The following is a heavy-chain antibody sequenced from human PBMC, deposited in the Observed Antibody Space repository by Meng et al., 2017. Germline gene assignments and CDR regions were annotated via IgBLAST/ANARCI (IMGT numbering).Heavy chain of an antibody. CDR2: INAGNGNT. Sequence: QVQLVQSGAEVKKPGSSVKVSCKASGGTFSSYAISWVRQAPGQGLEWMGWINAGNGNTKYSQKFQGRVTITRDTSASTAYMELSSLRSEDTAVYYCARDKLKTFDPWGQGTLVTVSS. CDR3: ARDKLKTFDP. CDR1: GGTFSSYA. V-gene: IGHV1-3*01. J-gene: IGHJ5*02.